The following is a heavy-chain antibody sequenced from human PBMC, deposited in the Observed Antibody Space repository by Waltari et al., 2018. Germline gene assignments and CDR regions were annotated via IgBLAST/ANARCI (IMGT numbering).Heavy chain of an antibody. CDR3: ARGWGTGDIVVVVAPKD. CDR2: MNPNSCNT. J-gene: IGHJ4*02. CDR1: GYTFTSYD. V-gene: IGHV1-8*01. D-gene: IGHD2-15*01. Sequence: QVQLVQSGAEVKKPGASVKVSCKASGYTFTSYDINWVRQATGQGLEWMGWMNPNSCNTGYAQKFQGRVTMTRNTSISTAYMELSSLRSEDTAVYYCARGWGTGDIVVVVAPKDWGQGTLVTVSS.